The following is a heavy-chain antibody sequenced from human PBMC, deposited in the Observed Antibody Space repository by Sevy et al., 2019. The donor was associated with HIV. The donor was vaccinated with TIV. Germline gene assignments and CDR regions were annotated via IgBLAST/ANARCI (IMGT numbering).Heavy chain of an antibody. CDR1: GFNFRNSW. CDR3: ARGGDFNDRSAKRDFDY. V-gene: IGHV3-7*01. D-gene: IGHD3-22*01. J-gene: IGHJ4*02. CDR2: IKQDGYET. Sequence: GGSLRLSCATFGFNFRNSWMAWVRQIPGKGLEFLADIKQDGYETYYVDSVKGRFTISRDNSKNTLYLQMNSLRVEDTAVYFCARGGDFNDRSAKRDFDYWGQGTLVTVSS.